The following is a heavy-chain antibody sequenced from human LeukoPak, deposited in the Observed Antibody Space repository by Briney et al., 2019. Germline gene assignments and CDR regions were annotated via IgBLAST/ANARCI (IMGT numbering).Heavy chain of an antibody. CDR3: AKEPREYCSSTSCPNWIDP. D-gene: IGHD2-2*01. CDR1: GFTFSSYA. Sequence: PGGSLRLSCAASGFTFSSYAMSWVRQAPGKGLEWVSAISGSGGTTYYADSVKGRFTISRDNSKNTLYLQMSSPRAEDTAVYYCAKEPREYCSSTSCPNWIDPWGQGTLVTVSS. CDR2: ISGSGGTT. J-gene: IGHJ5*02. V-gene: IGHV3-23*01.